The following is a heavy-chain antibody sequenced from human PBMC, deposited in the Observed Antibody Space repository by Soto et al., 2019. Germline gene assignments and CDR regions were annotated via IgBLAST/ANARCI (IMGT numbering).Heavy chain of an antibody. CDR2: IIPIFGTA. V-gene: IGHV1-69*13. CDR1: GGTFSSYA. Sequence: ASVKVSCTASGGTFSSYAISWVRQAPGQGLEWMGGIIPIFGTANYAQKFQGRVTITADESTSTAYMELSSLRSEDTAVYYCARGYDSSGNLDYWGQGTLVTVS. J-gene: IGHJ4*02. D-gene: IGHD3-22*01. CDR3: ARGYDSSGNLDY.